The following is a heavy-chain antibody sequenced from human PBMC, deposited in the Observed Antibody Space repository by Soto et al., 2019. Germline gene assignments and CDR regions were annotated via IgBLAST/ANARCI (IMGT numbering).Heavy chain of an antibody. CDR3: AHSALSDGSGSYMVSLRWFDY. CDR1: GFSLSTSGVG. Sequence: QITLKESGPTLVKPTQTLTLTCTFSGFSLSTSGVGVGWIRQPPGKALEWLALIYWDDDKRYSPSLKSRLTITKDTSKNQVVLTMTNMDPVDTATYYCAHSALSDGSGSYMVSLRWFDYWGQGTLVTVSS. J-gene: IGHJ4*02. V-gene: IGHV2-5*02. CDR2: IYWDDDK. D-gene: IGHD3-10*01.